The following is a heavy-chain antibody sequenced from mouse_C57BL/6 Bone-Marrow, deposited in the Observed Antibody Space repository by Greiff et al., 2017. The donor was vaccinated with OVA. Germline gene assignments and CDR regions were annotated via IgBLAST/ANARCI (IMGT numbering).Heavy chain of an antibody. D-gene: IGHD1-1*01. CDR2: ISYDGSN. V-gene: IGHV3-6*01. J-gene: IGHJ1*03. CDR1: GYSITSGYY. CDR3: ARETHYYGRYFDV. Sequence: ESGPGLVKPSQSLSLTCSVTGYSITSGYYWNWIRQFPGNKLEWMGYISYDGSNNYNPSLKNRISITRDTSKNQFFLKLNSVTTEDTATYYCARETHYYGRYFDVWGTGTTVTVSS.